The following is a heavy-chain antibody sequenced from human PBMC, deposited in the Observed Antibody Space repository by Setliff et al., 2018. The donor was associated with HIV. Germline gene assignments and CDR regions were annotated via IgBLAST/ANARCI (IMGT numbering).Heavy chain of an antibody. CDR1: GGTFSSYA. V-gene: IGHV1-69*05. Sequence: ASVKVSCKASGGTFSSYAISWVRQAPGQGLEWMGGSIPMYGTSNYAQKFQGRVTITTDESTGTAYMELSRLRSDDTAVYYCARSPRYSSGWYDSYFDQWGQGTLVTVSS. J-gene: IGHJ4*02. CDR3: ARSPRYSSGWYDSYFDQ. CDR2: SIPMYGTS. D-gene: IGHD6-19*01.